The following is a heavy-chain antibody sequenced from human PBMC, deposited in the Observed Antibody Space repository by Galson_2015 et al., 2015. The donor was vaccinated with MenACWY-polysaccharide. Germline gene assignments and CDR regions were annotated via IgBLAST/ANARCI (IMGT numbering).Heavy chain of an antibody. CDR3: AREKGRTFYFDY. V-gene: IGHV1-46*01. Sequence: AQNLRGRVTLTSDTSTTTVYMDLFSLTSDDTAIYYCAREKGRTFYFDYWGQGTLVTVSS. J-gene: IGHJ4*02. D-gene: IGHD3-10*01.